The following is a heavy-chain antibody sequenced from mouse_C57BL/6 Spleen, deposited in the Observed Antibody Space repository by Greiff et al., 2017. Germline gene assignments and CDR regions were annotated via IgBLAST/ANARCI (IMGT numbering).Heavy chain of an antibody. Sequence: EVKLMESGPELVKPGASVKMSCKASGYTFTDYNMHWVKQSHGKSLEWIGYINPNNGGTSYNQKFKGKATLTVNKSSSTAYMELRSLTSEDSAVYYCASQCGYDSYAMDYWGQGTSVTVSS. V-gene: IGHV1-22*01. CDR1: GYTFTDYN. D-gene: IGHD2-2*01. CDR2: INPNNGGT. CDR3: ASQCGYDSYAMDY. J-gene: IGHJ4*01.